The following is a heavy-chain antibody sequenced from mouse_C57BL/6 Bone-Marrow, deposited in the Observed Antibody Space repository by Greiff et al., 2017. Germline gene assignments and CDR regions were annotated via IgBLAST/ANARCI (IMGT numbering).Heavy chain of an antibody. V-gene: IGHV5-4*03. CDR3: ARYGSSSFAY. J-gene: IGHJ3*01. CDR1: GFTFSSYA. CDR2: ISDGGSYT. Sequence: EVMLVESGGGLVKPGGSLKLSCAASGFTFSSYAMSWVRQTPEKRLEWVATISDGGSYTYYPDNVKGRFTISRDNAKNNLYLQMSHLKSEDTAMYYCARYGSSSFAYWGQGTLDTVSA. D-gene: IGHD1-1*01.